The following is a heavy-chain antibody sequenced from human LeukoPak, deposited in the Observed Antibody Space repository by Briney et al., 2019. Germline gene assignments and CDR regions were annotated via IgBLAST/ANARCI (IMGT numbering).Heavy chain of an antibody. D-gene: IGHD4-17*01. CDR3: AKERITTTAFDY. V-gene: IGHV3-23*01. CDR1: GSTFTNYP. J-gene: IGHJ4*02. Sequence: GGSLRLSCAASGSTFTNYPMNWVRQAPGKGLEWVSDISGSGGNTHYADSVKGRFTISRDNSKNTLYLQMNSLRAEDTAIYYCAKERITTTAFDYWGQGTLVTVSS. CDR2: ISGSGGNT.